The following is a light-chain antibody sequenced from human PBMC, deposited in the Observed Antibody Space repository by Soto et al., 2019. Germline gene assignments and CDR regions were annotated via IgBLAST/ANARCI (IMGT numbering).Light chain of an antibody. CDR2: SAS. CDR1: QGISVD. V-gene: IGKV1-27*01. Sequence: DIPMTQSPSSLSASVGDRVTITCRASQGISVDLAWYQQKPGKVPKLLIYSASTLQSGVPSRFSGSGSGTDFTLTISSLQPEDVATYYCQKFNTAPLTFGQGTRLEIK. CDR3: QKFNTAPLT. J-gene: IGKJ5*01.